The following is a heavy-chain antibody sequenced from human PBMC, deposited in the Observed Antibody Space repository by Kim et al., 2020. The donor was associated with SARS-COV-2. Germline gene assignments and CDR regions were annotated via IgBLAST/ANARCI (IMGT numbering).Heavy chain of an antibody. CDR1: GGSFSGYQ. J-gene: IGHJ6*02. D-gene: IGHD2-8*02. CDR2: ITHSGTV. CDR3: ARGRAGVVPSPVLGLGPYYEYFNMDV. Sequence: SETLSLTCAVYGGSFSGYQWSWIRQPPGKGLEWIGEITHSGTVNHNPSLKSRVTISVDTSKNQFSLRLTSVTAADAAFYYCARGRAGVVPSPVLGLGPYYEYFNMDVWGHGTTVIVSS. V-gene: IGHV4-34*01.